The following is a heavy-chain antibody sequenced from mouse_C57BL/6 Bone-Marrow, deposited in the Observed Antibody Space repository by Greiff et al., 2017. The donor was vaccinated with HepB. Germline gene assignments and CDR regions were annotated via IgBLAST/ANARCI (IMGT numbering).Heavy chain of an antibody. CDR2: ISSGGSYT. V-gene: IGHV5-6*02. CDR1: GFTFSSYG. CDR3: ARRLGLAWFAY. Sequence: EVKLQESGGDLVKPGGSLKLSCAASGFTFSSYGMSWVRQTPDKRLEWVATISSGGSYTYYPDSVKGRFTISIDNAKNTLYLQMSSLKSEDTAMYYCARRLGLAWFAYWGQGTLVTVSA. D-gene: IGHD4-1*01. J-gene: IGHJ3*01.